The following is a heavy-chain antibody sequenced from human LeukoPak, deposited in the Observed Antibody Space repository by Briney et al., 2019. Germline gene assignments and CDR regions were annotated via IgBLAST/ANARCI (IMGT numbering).Heavy chain of an antibody. V-gene: IGHV3-30*02. CDR2: IRYDGSNT. J-gene: IGHJ3*02. Sequence: GGSLRLSCAASGFTFSSYGMHWVRQAPGKGLEWVAFIRYDGSNTYYADSVKGRFTFSRDNSKNTLYLQMHSLRAEDTAVYYCAKSLDDFWSGYYASGAHAFDIWGQGTMVTVSS. D-gene: IGHD3-3*01. CDR1: GFTFSSYG. CDR3: AKSLDDFWSGYYASGAHAFDI.